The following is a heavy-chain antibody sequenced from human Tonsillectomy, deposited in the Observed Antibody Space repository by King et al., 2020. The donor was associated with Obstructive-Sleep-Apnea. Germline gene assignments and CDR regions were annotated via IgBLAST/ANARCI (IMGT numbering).Heavy chain of an antibody. V-gene: IGHV4-59*08. D-gene: IGHD3-10*01. CDR1: GGSISSYY. J-gene: IGHJ4*02. CDR2: IYYSGST. Sequence: VQLQESGPGLVKPSQTLSLTCTVSGGSISSYYWSWIRQPPGKGLEWIGYIYYSGSTNYNPSLKSQVTISVDTSKNQFSLKLSSVTAADTAVYYCARLNFGSGSKFDYWGQGTLVTVSS. CDR3: ARLNFGSGSKFDY.